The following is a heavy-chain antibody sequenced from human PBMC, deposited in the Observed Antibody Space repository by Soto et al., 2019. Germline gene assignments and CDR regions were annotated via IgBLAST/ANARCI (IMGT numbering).Heavy chain of an antibody. J-gene: IGHJ6*02. CDR1: GGSISSSNW. Sequence: QVQLQESGPGLVKPSGTLSLTCAVSGGSISSSNWWSWVRQPPGKGLEWSGETYHSGSPNYNPSLKRRVTVSVDKSNSRFSLNLCSVSGEVSVVYCCARDHRMTMVRGVARMCYYYGMDVWCRGTTVTVSS. D-gene: IGHD3-10*01. V-gene: IGHV4-4*01. CDR3: ARDHRMTMVRGVARMCYYYGMDV. CDR2: TYHSGSP.